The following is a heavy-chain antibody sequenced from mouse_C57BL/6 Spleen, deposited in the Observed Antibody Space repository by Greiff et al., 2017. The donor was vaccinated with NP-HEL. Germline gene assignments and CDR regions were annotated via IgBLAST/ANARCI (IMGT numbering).Heavy chain of an antibody. V-gene: IGHV1-9*01. D-gene: IGHD2-1*01. Sequence: QVQLQQSGAELMKPGASVKLSCKATGYTFTGYWIEWVKQRPGHGLEWIGEILPGSGSTNYNEKFKGKATFTADTSSNTAYMQLSSLTTEDSAIYYCARREELGNYADWDRVFDYWGQGTTLTVSS. CDR2: ILPGSGST. J-gene: IGHJ2*01. CDR1: GYTFTGYW. CDR3: ARREELGNYADWDRVFDY.